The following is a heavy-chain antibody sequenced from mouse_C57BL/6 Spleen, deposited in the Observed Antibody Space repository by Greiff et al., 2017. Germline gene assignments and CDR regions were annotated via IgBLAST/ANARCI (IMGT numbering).Heavy chain of an antibody. CDR1: GYTFTSYW. V-gene: IGHV1-61*01. CDR3: ARHGYGSTSFDD. CDR2: IYPSDSET. D-gene: IGHD1-1*01. Sequence: VQLQQPGAELVRPGSSVKLSCKASGYTFTSYWMDWVKQRPGQGLEWIGNIYPSDSETHYNQKFKDKATLTVDKSSSTAYMQRSSLTSEDSAVYYCARHGYGSTSFDDWGQGTTLTVSS. J-gene: IGHJ2*01.